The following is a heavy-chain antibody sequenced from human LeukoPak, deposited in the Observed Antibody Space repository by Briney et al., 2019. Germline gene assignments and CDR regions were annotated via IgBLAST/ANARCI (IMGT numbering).Heavy chain of an antibody. Sequence: SETLSLTCTVSGGSISSYYWSWIRQPAGKGLEWIGRIYTSGSTNYNPSLKSRVTMSVDTSKNQFSLTLSSVTAADTAVYYCARVRWELGAFDYWGQGTLVTVSS. D-gene: IGHD1-26*01. CDR1: GGSISSYY. V-gene: IGHV4-4*07. J-gene: IGHJ4*02. CDR3: ARVRWELGAFDY. CDR2: IYTSGST.